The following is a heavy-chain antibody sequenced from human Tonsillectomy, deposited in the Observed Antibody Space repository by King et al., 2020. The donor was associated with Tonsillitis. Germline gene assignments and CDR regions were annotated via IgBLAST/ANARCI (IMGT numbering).Heavy chain of an antibody. CDR1: GFTFSTYW. CDR3: VSDLIVPQNN. V-gene: IGHV3-74*01. CDR2: INFDGSII. D-gene: IGHD1/OR15-1a*01. J-gene: IGHJ4*02. Sequence: VQLVESGGGLVQPGGSLRLSCAASGFTFSTYWMHWARQVPGKGLVWVSRINFDGSIISYADSVQGRFTISRDNAKNTLYLQMNSLRVEDTAVYYCVSDLIVPQNNWGQGTLVTVSS.